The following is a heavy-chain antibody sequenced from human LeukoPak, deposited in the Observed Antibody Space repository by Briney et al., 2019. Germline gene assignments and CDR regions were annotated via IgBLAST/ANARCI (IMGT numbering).Heavy chain of an antibody. CDR2: SFHSGST. V-gene: IGHV4-38-2*02. Sequence: SETLSLTCTVSGYSISSDYYWGWVRPPPGKGLEWIATSFHSGSTYYNPSLKSRVIISVDTPNSQFSLNLSSVTAADTAVYFCARGTGGDDYFDYWGPGTLVTVSS. CDR1: GYSISSDYY. CDR3: ARGTGGDDYFDY. J-gene: IGHJ4*02. D-gene: IGHD7-27*01.